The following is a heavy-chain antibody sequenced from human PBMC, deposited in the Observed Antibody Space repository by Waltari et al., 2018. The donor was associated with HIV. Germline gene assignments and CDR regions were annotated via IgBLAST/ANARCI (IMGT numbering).Heavy chain of an antibody. CDR3: ARDPAPYYDILTGYNAYYFDY. Sequence: RSLRLSCAASGFTFSSYGMRWVRQAPGKGVEWVAFIWYDGSYKYYADSVKGRFTISRDNSKNTLYLQMSSLRAEDTAVYYCARDPAPYYDILTGYNAYYFDYWGQGTLVTVSS. CDR1: GFTFSSYG. J-gene: IGHJ4*02. D-gene: IGHD3-9*01. V-gene: IGHV3-33*01. CDR2: IWYDGSYK.